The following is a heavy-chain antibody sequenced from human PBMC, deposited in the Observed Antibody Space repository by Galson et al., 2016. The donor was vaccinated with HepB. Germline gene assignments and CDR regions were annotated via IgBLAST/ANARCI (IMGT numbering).Heavy chain of an antibody. Sequence: RLSCATSGFTFTDFWMTWVRQAPGKGLEWVANIQQNGNEKYYVDSVKGRFTISRDNAKNSLYLQMNSLSAEDTAIYYCATYYYGLGHAYWGPGTLVTVSS. CDR1: GFTFTDFW. CDR2: IQQNGNEK. CDR3: ATYYYGLGHAY. V-gene: IGHV3-7*03. D-gene: IGHD3-10*01. J-gene: IGHJ4*02.